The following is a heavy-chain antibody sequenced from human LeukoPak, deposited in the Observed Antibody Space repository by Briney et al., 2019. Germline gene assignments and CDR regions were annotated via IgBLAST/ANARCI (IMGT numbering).Heavy chain of an antibody. CDR2: ISPSGGST. D-gene: IGHD6-6*01. CDR3: ARAPYEDGAARPVDY. V-gene: IGHV1-46*01. CDR1: GYTFTSYY. J-gene: IGHJ4*02. Sequence: ASVKVSCKASGYTFTSYYMHWVRQAPGQGLEWMGIISPSGGSTSYAQKFQGRVTITRDTSTSTAFMELSSLRSEDTAVYYCARAPYEDGAARPVDYWGQGTLVTVSS.